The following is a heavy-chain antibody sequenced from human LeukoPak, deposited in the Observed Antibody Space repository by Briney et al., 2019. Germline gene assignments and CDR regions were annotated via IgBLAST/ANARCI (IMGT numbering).Heavy chain of an antibody. CDR3: ARRARYCTSTSCDPIGAFDI. CDR2: IRLDGSEN. CDR1: GFTFSAYW. Sequence: PGRSLRLSCVASGFTFSAYWMTWVRQAPGKGLDWVANIRLDGSENYYVDSVRGRFTISGDNAKNSLYLQMNSLRAEDTAVYYCARRARYCTSTSCDPIGAFDIWGQGTMVTVSS. J-gene: IGHJ3*02. D-gene: IGHD2-2*01. V-gene: IGHV3-7*01.